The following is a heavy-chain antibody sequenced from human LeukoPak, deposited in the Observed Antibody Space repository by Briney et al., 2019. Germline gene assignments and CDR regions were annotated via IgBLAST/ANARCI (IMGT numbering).Heavy chain of an antibody. Sequence: GASVKVSRKASGYTFTSYGISWVRQAPGQGLEWMGWISAYNGNTNYAQKLQGRVTMTTDTSTSTAYMELRSLRSDDTAVYYCAREGSGDYYYYYMDVWGKGTTVTISS. D-gene: IGHD3-10*01. V-gene: IGHV1-18*01. J-gene: IGHJ6*03. CDR3: AREGSGDYYYYYMDV. CDR1: GYTFTSYG. CDR2: ISAYNGNT.